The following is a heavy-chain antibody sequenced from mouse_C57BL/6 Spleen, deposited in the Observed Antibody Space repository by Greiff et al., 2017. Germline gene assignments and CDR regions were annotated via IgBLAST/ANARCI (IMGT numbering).Heavy chain of an antibody. Sequence: QVQLKQPGAELVRPGSSVKLSCKASGYTFTSYWMHWVKQRPIQGLEWIGNIDPSDSETHYNQKFKDKATLTVDKSSSTAYMQLSSLTSEDSAVYYCARWRGYDDDGFAYWGQGTLVTVSA. CDR2: IDPSDSET. CDR1: GYTFTSYW. CDR3: ARWRGYDDDGFAY. D-gene: IGHD2-4*01. V-gene: IGHV1-52*01. J-gene: IGHJ3*01.